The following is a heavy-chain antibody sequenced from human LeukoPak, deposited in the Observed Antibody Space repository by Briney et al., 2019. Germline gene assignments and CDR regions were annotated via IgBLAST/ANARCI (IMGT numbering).Heavy chain of an antibody. CDR2: IHYSGDP. CDR3: ASGYSTTLDF. Sequence: SETLSLTCTDSGGSLSNGNYYWASVRHPPGKGLESIGKIHYSGDPYYNPSLKGRVTISVDASRTQVSLKLNSVTAGDTAVCYSASGYSTTLDFWGQGAPVTVSS. V-gene: IGHV4-39*01. D-gene: IGHD6-13*01. CDR1: GGSLSNGNYY. J-gene: IGHJ4*02.